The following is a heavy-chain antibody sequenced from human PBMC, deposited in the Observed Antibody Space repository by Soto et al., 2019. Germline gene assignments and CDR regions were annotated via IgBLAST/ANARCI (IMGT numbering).Heavy chain of an antibody. V-gene: IGHV3-23*01. CDR1: GFTFSSYA. Sequence: EVQLLESGGGLVQPGGSLRLSCAAYGFTFSSYAMNWVRQAPGQGLEWVSAISGSGGSTYYADSVKGRFTISRDNSKNTLYLQMNSLRAEDTAVYYCAKDRTVTNVGWFDPWGQGTLVTVSS. CDR3: AKDRTVTNVGWFDP. CDR2: ISGSGGST. D-gene: IGHD4-17*01. J-gene: IGHJ5*02.